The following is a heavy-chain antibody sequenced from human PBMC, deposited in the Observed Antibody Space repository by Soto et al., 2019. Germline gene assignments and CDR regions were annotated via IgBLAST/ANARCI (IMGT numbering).Heavy chain of an antibody. CDR3: GTLPIVVEPAPMDF. D-gene: IGHD2-2*01. Sequence: SETLYLPCAGHGGSLSDNYWSWIRPPPVKVLEWIGELNHSGSTSYHASLKSLTSHSADPPNQQFSLQSNSLTAAGTAVCFCGTLPIVVEPAPMDFWGPGTAVTVSS. CDR2: LNHSGST. J-gene: IGHJ6*02. V-gene: IGHV4-34*01. CDR1: GGSLSDNY.